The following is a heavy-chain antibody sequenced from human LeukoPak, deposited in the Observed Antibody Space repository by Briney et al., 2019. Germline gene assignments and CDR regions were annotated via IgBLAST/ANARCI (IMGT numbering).Heavy chain of an antibody. Sequence: GASVKVSCKASGYTFTRYYMHWVRQAPGQGLEWMGIINPSGGGTGYGQKFQGRVTMTRDTSMSTVYMELTSLRSEDTAVYYCACGAGGFDYWGQGTLVTVSS. V-gene: IGHV1-46*01. CDR2: INPSGGGT. J-gene: IGHJ4*02. CDR3: ACGAGGFDY. D-gene: IGHD3-16*01. CDR1: GYTFTRYY.